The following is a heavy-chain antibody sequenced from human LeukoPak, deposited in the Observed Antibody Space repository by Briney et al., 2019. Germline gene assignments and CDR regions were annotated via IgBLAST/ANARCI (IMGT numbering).Heavy chain of an antibody. Sequence: GGSLRLSCAASGFTFSSYGMHWVRQAPGKGLEWVAFIRYDGSNKYYADSVKGRFTISRDDSKNTLYLQMNSLRAEDTAVYYCAKIIRFLEWTPGAFDIWGQGTMVTVSS. CDR1: GFTFSSYG. D-gene: IGHD3-3*01. CDR2: IRYDGSNK. J-gene: IGHJ3*02. CDR3: AKIIRFLEWTPGAFDI. V-gene: IGHV3-30*02.